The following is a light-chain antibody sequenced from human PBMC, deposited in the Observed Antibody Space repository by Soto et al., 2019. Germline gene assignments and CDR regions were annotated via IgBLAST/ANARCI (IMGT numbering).Light chain of an antibody. CDR3: LQDHGFPLT. Sequence: AIQMTQSPSSLSPSVGTRVTTPCRATQEIGEDLGWYQQKPGKAPKLLIYAASSLQSEVPSRFSGSGSGTDFTLTISSLQPEDFATYFCLQDHGFPLTFGGGTKVEIK. J-gene: IGKJ4*01. V-gene: IGKV1-6*01. CDR2: AAS. CDR1: QEIGED.